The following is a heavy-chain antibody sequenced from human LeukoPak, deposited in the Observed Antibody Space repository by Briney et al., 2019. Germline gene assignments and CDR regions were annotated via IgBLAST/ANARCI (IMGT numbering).Heavy chain of an antibody. J-gene: IGHJ4*02. CDR3: AKSSSWLYYFDY. Sequence: GGSLRLSCAASGFTFRTYAMSWVRQAPGKGLEWVSYISSGSSTIYYADSVKGRFTISRDNAKNSLYLQMNSLRDEDTAVYYCAKSSSWLYYFDYWGQGTLVTVSS. CDR1: GFTFRTYA. CDR2: ISSGSSTI. V-gene: IGHV3-48*02. D-gene: IGHD6-13*01.